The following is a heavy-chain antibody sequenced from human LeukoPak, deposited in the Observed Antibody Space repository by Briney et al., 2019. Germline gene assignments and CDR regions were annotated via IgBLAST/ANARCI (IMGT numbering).Heavy chain of an antibody. CDR2: ISGSGGST. Sequence: GGSLRLSCAASGFTFSSYAMSWVRQAPGKGLEWVSAISGSGGSTYYADSVKGRFTISRDNSKNTLYLQMNSPRAEDTAVYYCAKTFAKVTAIPRYFQHWGQGTLVTVSS. V-gene: IGHV3-23*01. D-gene: IGHD2-21*02. J-gene: IGHJ1*01. CDR3: AKTFAKVTAIPRYFQH. CDR1: GFTFSSYA.